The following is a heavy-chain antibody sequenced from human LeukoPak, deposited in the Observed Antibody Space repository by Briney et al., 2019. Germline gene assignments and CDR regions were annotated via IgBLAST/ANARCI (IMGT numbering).Heavy chain of an antibody. V-gene: IGHV3-7*01. CDR2: IKEDGSEK. Sequence: GGSLRLSCAASGFMFSSYWMSWVRQAPGKGLEWVADIKEDGSEKYQVDSVKGRFTIDRDNAKNTLDLQMNSLRAEDTAVYYCAKHQQGYFDYWGQGTLVTVPS. CDR1: GFMFSSYW. J-gene: IGHJ4*02. CDR3: AKHQQGYFDY. D-gene: IGHD1/OR15-1a*01.